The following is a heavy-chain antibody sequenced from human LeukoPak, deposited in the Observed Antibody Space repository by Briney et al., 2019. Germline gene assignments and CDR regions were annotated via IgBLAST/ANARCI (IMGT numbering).Heavy chain of an antibody. J-gene: IGHJ6*02. Sequence: ASVKVSYKASGGTFSSYAISWVRQAPGQGLEWMGRIIPILGIANYAQKFQGRVTITADKSTSTAYMELSSLRSEDTAVYYCARDRTNYEFYYYYYGMDVWGQGTTVTVSS. CDR2: IIPILGIA. CDR3: ARDRTNYEFYYYYYGMDV. V-gene: IGHV1-69*04. CDR1: GGTFSSYA. D-gene: IGHD1-7*01.